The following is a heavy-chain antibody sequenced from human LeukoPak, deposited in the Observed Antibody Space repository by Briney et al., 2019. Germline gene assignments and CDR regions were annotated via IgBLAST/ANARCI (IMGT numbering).Heavy chain of an antibody. V-gene: IGHV4-59*01. Sequence: PSETLSLTRTVSGGSISSYYWSWIRQPPGKGLEWIGYIYYSRSTNYNPSLKSRVTISVDTSKNQFSLKLSSVTAADTAVYYCAREGHITMVRGVIIDWYFDLWGRGTLVTVSS. CDR2: IYYSRST. J-gene: IGHJ2*01. CDR1: GGSISSYY. D-gene: IGHD3-10*01. CDR3: AREGHITMVRGVIIDWYFDL.